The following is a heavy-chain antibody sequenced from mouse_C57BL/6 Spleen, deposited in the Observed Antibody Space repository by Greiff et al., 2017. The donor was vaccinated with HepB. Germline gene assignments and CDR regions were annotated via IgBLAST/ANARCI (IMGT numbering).Heavy chain of an antibody. V-gene: IGHV14-2*01. CDR2: IDPEDGET. CDR3: ARATVVRESFDY. Sequence: VQLQQSGAELVKPGASVKLSCTASGFNIKDYYMHWVKQRTEQGLEWIGRIDPEDGETKYAPKFQGKATITADTSSNSAYLQLSSLTYEDTAVYYYARATVVRESFDYWGQGTTLTVSS. CDR1: GFNIKDYY. J-gene: IGHJ2*01. D-gene: IGHD1-1*01.